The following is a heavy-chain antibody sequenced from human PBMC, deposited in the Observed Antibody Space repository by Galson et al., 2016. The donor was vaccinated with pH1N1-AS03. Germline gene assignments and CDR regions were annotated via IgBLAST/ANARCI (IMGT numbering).Heavy chain of an antibody. CDR3: ATRGV. CDR2: ISTGGKII. J-gene: IGHJ4*02. Sequence: SLRLSCAAPEINFSDYYMSWIRQAPGKGLEWISYISTGGKIIFYADSVKGRFIISRDNAKKSVFLQMSCLRAEDTALYYCATRGVWGQGTLVTVSS. D-gene: IGHD3-10*01. V-gene: IGHV3-11*01. CDR1: EINFSDYY.